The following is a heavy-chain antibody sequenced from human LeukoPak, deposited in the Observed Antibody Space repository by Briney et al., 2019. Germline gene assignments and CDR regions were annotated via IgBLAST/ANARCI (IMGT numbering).Heavy chain of an antibody. D-gene: IGHD2-2*01. V-gene: IGHV3-48*03. J-gene: IGHJ4*02. CDR3: ARADIVVVPADTGEFDY. Sequence: GGSLRLSCAASGFTFSSYEMNWVRQAPGKGLEWVSYISSSGSTIYYADSVKGRFTISRDNAKNSLYLQMNSLRAGDTAVYYCARADIVVVPADTGEFDYWGQGTLVTVSS. CDR1: GFTFSSYE. CDR2: ISSSGSTI.